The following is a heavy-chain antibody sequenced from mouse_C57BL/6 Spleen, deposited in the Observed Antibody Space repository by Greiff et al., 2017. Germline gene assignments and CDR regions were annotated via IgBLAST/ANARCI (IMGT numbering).Heavy chain of an antibody. J-gene: IGHJ4*01. D-gene: IGHD2-2*01. CDR1: GYTFTEYT. CDR3: ARHGGGYYGYDNYAMDY. CDR2: FYPGSGSI. Sequence: QVQLQQSGAELVKPGASVKLSCKASGYTFTEYTIHWVKQRSGQGLEWIGWFYPGSGSIKYNEKFKDKATLTADKSSSTVYMELSRLTSEDSAVYFCARHGGGYYGYDNYAMDYWGQGTSVTVSS. V-gene: IGHV1-62-2*01.